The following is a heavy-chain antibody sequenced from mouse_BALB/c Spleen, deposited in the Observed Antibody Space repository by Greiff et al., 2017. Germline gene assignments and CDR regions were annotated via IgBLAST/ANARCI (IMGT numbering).Heavy chain of an antibody. D-gene: IGHD2-1*01. J-gene: IGHJ2*01. CDR1: GFTFSSYT. V-gene: IGHV5-12-2*01. Sequence: EVNVVESGGGLVQPGGSLKLSCAASGFTFSSYTMSWFRQTPEKRLEWVAYISNCGGSTYYPDTVKGRFTISRDNAKNTLYLQMSSLKSEDTAMYYCARGGYGNYLYYFDYWGQGTTLTVSS. CDR3: ARGGYGNYLYYFDY. CDR2: ISNCGGST.